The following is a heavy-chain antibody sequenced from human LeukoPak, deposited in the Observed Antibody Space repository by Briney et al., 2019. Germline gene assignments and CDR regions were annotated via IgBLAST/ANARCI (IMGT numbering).Heavy chain of an antibody. CDR3: ARSFIAARPDPAGFYFDY. CDR1: GYTFTGYY. J-gene: IGHJ4*02. D-gene: IGHD6-6*01. Sequence: ASVKVSCKASGYTFTGYYMHWVRQAPGQGLEWMGRINPNSGGTNYAQKFQGRVTMTRDTSISTAYMELSRLRSDDTAVYYCARSFIAARPDPAGFYFDYWGQGTLVTVSS. CDR2: INPNSGGT. V-gene: IGHV1-2*06.